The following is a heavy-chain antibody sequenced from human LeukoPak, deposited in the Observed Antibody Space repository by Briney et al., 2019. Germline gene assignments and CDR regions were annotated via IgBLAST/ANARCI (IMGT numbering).Heavy chain of an antibody. Sequence: PSETLSLTYTVSGGSISSSSYYWGWIRQPPGKGLEWIGSIYYSGSTYYNPSLKSRVTISVDTSKNQFSLKLSSVTAADTAVYYCARRGVGATTANWFDPWGQGTLVTVSS. D-gene: IGHD1-26*01. V-gene: IGHV4-39*01. CDR3: ARRGVGATTANWFDP. CDR2: IYYSGST. CDR1: GGSISSSSYY. J-gene: IGHJ5*02.